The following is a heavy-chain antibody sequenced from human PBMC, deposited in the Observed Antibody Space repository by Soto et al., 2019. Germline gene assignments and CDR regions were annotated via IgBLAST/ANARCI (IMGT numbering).Heavy chain of an antibody. J-gene: IGHJ6*02. Sequence: QVQLVQSGAEVKKPGSSVKVSCKASGGSFSSYAISWVRQAPGQGLEWMGGIIPIVGTGNYAQNFQGRVTITAGESTSKAYLAMSSLRSEDTGMYYCARDRRAAGRPGMDVWGQGTTVTVSS. CDR1: GGSFSSYA. V-gene: IGHV1-69*01. D-gene: IGHD6-13*01. CDR2: IIPIVGTG. CDR3: ARDRRAAGRPGMDV.